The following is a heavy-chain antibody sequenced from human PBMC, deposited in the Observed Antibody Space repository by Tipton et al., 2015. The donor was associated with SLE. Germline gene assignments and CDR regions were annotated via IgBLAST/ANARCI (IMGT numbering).Heavy chain of an antibody. CDR2: IYHSGST. J-gene: IGHJ3*02. V-gene: IGHV4-39*07. Sequence: TLSLTCTVSGGSISSSSYYWGWIRQPPGEGLEWIGSIYHSGSTYYNPSLKSRVTISVDTSKNQFSLKLSSVTAADTTVYYCARVGAGEAFDIWGQGTMVTVSS. CDR3: ARVGAGEAFDI. CDR1: GGSISSSSYY. D-gene: IGHD7-27*01.